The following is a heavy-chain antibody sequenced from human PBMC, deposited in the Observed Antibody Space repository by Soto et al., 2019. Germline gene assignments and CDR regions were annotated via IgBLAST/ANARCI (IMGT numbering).Heavy chain of an antibody. CDR2: IIPIFGTA. V-gene: IGHV1-69*01. Sequence: QVQLVQSGAEVKKPGSSVKVSCKASGGTFSSYAISWVRQAPGQGLEWMGGIIPIFGTANYAQKFQGRVTITADESTSTAYMELSSLRSEDTAVYYCARDQVAVTTISPIYYYGMDVWGQGTTVTVSS. CDR3: ARDQVAVTTISPIYYYGMDV. CDR1: GGTFSSYA. D-gene: IGHD4-17*01. J-gene: IGHJ6*02.